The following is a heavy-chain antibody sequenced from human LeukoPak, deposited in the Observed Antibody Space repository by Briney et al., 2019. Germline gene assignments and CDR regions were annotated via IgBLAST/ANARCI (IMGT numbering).Heavy chain of an antibody. J-gene: IGHJ4*02. CDR1: GFTFDDYA. V-gene: IGHV3-9*01. D-gene: IGHD5-24*01. CDR3: AKDSSGDGYEYYFDY. CDR2: ISWNSGSI. Sequence: GRSLRLSCAASGFTFDDYAMHWVRHAPGKGLEWVSGISWNSGSIGYADSVKGRFTISRDNAKNSLYLQMNSLRAEDTALYYCAKDSSGDGYEYYFDYWGQGTLVTVSS.